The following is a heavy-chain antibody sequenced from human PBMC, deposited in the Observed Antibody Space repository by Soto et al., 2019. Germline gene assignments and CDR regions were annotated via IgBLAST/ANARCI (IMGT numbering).Heavy chain of an antibody. CDR2: IYPGDSDT. CDR1: GYTFTIHW. J-gene: IGHJ5*02. D-gene: IGHD1-26*01. V-gene: IGHV5-51*01. CDR3: XRVGLVGGNTLTNAWFDP. Sequence: GESLKISCMGSGYTFTIHWIGWVRQMPGKGLEWMGIIYPGDSDTRYSPSFQGQVTISADKSIRTAYLQWNSLKASDTAMYYCXRVGLVGGNTLTNAWFDPWGPGTLVTV.